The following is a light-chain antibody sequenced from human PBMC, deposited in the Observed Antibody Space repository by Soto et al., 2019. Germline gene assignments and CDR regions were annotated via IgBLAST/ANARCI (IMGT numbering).Light chain of an antibody. V-gene: IGKV1-33*01. CDR1: QDINKY. CDR3: QQYDNFPLT. Sequence: DIQMTQSPSSLSASVGDRVTITCQARQDINKYLNWYQQKPGKAPKFLIYDASELETGVPSRFSGSGSGTDFTFTISSLQPEDIATYYCQQYDNFPLTFGGGTQVAIK. J-gene: IGKJ4*01. CDR2: DAS.